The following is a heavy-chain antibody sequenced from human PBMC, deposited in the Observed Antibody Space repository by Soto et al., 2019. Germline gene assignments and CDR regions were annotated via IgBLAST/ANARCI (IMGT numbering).Heavy chain of an antibody. CDR3: AKWCSGGSCYPNRYFDY. D-gene: IGHD2-15*01. Sequence: GESLKISCAASGFTFSSYAMSWVRQAPGKGLEWVSAISGSGGSTYYADSVKGRFTISRDNSKNTLYLQMNSLRAEDTAVYYCAKWCSGGSCYPNRYFDYWGQGTLVTVSS. CDR1: GFTFSSYA. CDR2: ISGSGGST. V-gene: IGHV3-23*01. J-gene: IGHJ4*02.